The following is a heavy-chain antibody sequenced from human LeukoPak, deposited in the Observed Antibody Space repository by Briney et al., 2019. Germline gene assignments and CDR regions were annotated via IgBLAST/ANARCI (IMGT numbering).Heavy chain of an antibody. CDR3: ARALSYGGNINWFDP. J-gene: IGHJ5*02. CDR1: GFTFSSYW. V-gene: IGHV3-74*03. D-gene: IGHD4-23*01. Sequence: GGSLRLSCAASGFTFSSYWMHWARQAPGKGLVCVSRINSDGSSTTYADSVKGRFTISRNNAKNTLYLQMNSLRAEDTAVYYCARALSYGGNINWFDPWGQGTLVTVSS. CDR2: INSDGSST.